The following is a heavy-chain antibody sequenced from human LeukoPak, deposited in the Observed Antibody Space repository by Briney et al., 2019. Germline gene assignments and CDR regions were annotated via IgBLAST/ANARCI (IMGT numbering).Heavy chain of an antibody. D-gene: IGHD6-19*01. CDR1: GFTFSSYS. Sequence: PGGSLRLPCAASGFTFSSYSMNWVRQAPGKGLEWVSSISSSSSYIYYADSVKGRFTISRDNAKNSLYLQMNSLRAEDTAVYYCASHLPYSSGWSSFDYWGQGTLVTVSS. J-gene: IGHJ4*02. CDR2: ISSSSSYI. CDR3: ASHLPYSSGWSSFDY. V-gene: IGHV3-21*01.